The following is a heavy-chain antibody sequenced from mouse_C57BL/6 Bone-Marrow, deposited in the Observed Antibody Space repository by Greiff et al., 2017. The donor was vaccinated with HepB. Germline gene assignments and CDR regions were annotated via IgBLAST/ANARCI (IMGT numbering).Heavy chain of an antibody. J-gene: IGHJ1*03. D-gene: IGHD1-1*01. CDR3: ARRRVVASYWYFDV. Sequence: EVQLVESGGGLVQPGRSLKLSCAASGFTFSDYYMYWVRQTPEKRLEWVAYISNGGGSTYYPDTVKGRFTISRDNAKNTLYLQMSRLKSEDTAMYYCARRRVVASYWYFDVWGTGTTVTVSS. CDR1: GFTFSDYY. V-gene: IGHV5-12*01. CDR2: ISNGGGST.